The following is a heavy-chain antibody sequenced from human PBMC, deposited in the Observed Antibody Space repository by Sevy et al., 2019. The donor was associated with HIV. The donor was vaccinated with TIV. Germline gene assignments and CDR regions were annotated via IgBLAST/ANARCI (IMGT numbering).Heavy chain of an antibody. J-gene: IGHJ4*01. CDR1: GFTFNSYG. Sequence: GGSLRLSCAASGFTFNSYGMHWVRQAPGKGLEWVAVIWYDGKNKEYADSVKGRFTFSRDNSKNTMYLKMNSLRSEEIAVYYCARERIAVASIRYYFDYWGRGTLVTVSS. CDR3: ARERIAVASIRYYFDY. D-gene: IGHD6-19*01. CDR2: IWYDGKNK. V-gene: IGHV3-33*01.